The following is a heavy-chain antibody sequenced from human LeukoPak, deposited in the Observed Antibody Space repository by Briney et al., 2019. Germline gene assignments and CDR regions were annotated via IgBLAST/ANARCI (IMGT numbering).Heavy chain of an antibody. CDR1: GYRFTSYW. D-gene: IGHD6-13*01. CDR3: ARRPPAASSWDS. Sequence: GESLRISCKGSGYRFTSYWINWVRQMPGKGLEWMGIIYPGDSNTSYSPSFQGQVTISADKSISTAYLQWSSLKASDTAMYYCARRPPAASSWDSWGQGTPVTVSS. J-gene: IGHJ4*02. V-gene: IGHV5-51*01. CDR2: IYPGDSNT.